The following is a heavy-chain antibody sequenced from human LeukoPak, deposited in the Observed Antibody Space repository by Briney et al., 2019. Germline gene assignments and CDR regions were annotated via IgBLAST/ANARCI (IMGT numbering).Heavy chain of an antibody. CDR1: GGTFSTSS. V-gene: IGHV7-4-1*02. D-gene: IGHD6-13*01. J-gene: IGHJ4*02. Sequence: ASVKVSCKASGGTFSTSSISWVRQAPGQGLEWMGWINTNTGNPTYAQGFTGRFVFSLDTSVSTAYLQISSLKAEDTAVYYCARVDTSNWSRCDFWGQGTLVTVSS. CDR3: ARVDTSNWSRCDF. CDR2: INTNTGNP.